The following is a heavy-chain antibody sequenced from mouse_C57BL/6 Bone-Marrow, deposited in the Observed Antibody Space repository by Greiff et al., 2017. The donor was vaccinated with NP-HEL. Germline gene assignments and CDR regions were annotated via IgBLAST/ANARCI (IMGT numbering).Heavy chain of an antibody. CDR2: LDPSDSYT. CDR1: GYTFTSYW. V-gene: IGHV1-69*01. Sequence: QVQLKESGAELVMPGASVKLSCKASGYTFTSYWMHWVKQRPGQGLEWIGELDPSDSYTNYNQKFKGKSTLTVDKSSSTAYMQLSSLTSEDSAVYYCARDLLKAMDYWGQGTSVTVSS. CDR3: ARDLLKAMDY. J-gene: IGHJ4*01.